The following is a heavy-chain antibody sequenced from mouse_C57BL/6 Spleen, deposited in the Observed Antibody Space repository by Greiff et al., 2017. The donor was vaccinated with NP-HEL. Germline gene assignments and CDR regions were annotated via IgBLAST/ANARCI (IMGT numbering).Heavy chain of an antibody. Sequence: DVKLQESGPELVKPGASVKMSCKASGYTFTDYNMHWVKQSHGKSLEWIGYINPNNGGTSYNQKFKGKATLTVNKSSSTAYMELRSLTSEDSAVYYCAYYYGSRLDYWGQGTTLTVSS. J-gene: IGHJ2*01. CDR3: AYYYGSRLDY. D-gene: IGHD1-1*01. CDR1: GYTFTDYN. V-gene: IGHV1-22*01. CDR2: INPNNGGT.